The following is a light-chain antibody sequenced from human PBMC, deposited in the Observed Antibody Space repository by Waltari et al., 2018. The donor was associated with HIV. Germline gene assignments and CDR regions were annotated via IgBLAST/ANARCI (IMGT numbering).Light chain of an antibody. Sequence: QSVLTQPSSVSATPGQTLTFSCSGSRYNIGAHFVFWYQKVAKTAPKLRVYRNDHRPSGVSDRFSGFRLGTSASLAISGLRSEDEGDYYCASWDDSLLGHVFGTGT. CDR3: ASWDDSLLGHV. CDR1: RYNIGAHF. J-gene: IGLJ1*01. V-gene: IGLV1-47*01. CDR2: RND.